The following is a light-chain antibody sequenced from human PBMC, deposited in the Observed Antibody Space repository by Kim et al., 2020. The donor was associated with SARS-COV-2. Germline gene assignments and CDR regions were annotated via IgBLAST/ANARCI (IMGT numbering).Light chain of an antibody. J-gene: IGLJ2*01. CDR1: KLGDKY. CDR2: QHY. CDR3: QAWDSTTAV. Sequence: SGSPGQTASITCSGDKLGDKYASWYQQKPGQSPVLVIYQHYKRPSGIPERFSGSNSGNTATLTISGTQAMDEADYYCQAWDSTTAVFGGGTKLTVL. V-gene: IGLV3-1*01.